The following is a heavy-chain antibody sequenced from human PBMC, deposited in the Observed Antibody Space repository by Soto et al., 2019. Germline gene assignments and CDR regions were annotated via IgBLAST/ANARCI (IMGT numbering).Heavy chain of an antibody. J-gene: IGHJ4*02. CDR1: GFTLSDYY. D-gene: IGHD3-22*01. V-gene: IGHV3-11*01. CDR2: ISSSGSTI. CDR3: ARSHLYYDSSGYPDY. Sequence: QVHLVESGGGLVKPGGSLRLACAASGFTLSDYYMSWIRQAPGKGLEWVSYISSSGSTIYYADSVKGRFTISRDNAKNSLYLQMNSLRAEDTAVYYCARSHLYYDSSGYPDYWGQGTLVIVSS.